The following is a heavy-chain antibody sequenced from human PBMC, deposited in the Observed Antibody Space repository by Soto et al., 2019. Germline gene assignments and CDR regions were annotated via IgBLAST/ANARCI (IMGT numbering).Heavy chain of an antibody. D-gene: IGHD5-12*01. V-gene: IGHV4-30-2*01. J-gene: IGHJ4*02. CDR1: GDTISTGGYS. Sequence: SETLSLTCGVSGDTISTGGYSWAWIRQPPGKALEWIGHTYHSGNPYYNPSLKSRVIISVDRPKNQFSLKVSSVTAADTAVYYCARSTRGYSGYASHIDNWGQGTQVTVSS. CDR3: ARSTRGYSGYASHIDN. CDR2: TYHSGNP.